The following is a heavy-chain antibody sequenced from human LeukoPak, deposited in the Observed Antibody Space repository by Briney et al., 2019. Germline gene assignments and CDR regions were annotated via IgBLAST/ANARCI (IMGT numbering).Heavy chain of an antibody. D-gene: IGHD5-12*01. CDR1: GGSISSYY. V-gene: IGHV4-59*08. J-gene: IGHJ4*02. CDR2: IYYSGST. CDR3: ARRSDSGYDLFDY. Sequence: SETLSLTCTVSGGSISSYYWSWIRQPPGKGLEWIGYIYYSGSTNYNPSLKSRVTISVDTSKNQFSLKLSSVTAADTAEYYCARRSDSGYDLFDYWGQGILVTVSS.